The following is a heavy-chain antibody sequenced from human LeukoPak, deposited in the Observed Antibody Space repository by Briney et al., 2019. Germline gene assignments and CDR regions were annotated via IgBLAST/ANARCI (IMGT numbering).Heavy chain of an antibody. J-gene: IGHJ4*02. CDR2: IYYSGST. CDR1: GGSISSYY. CDR3: ARDPSLGQQWLWYFDY. D-gene: IGHD6-19*01. V-gene: IGHV4-59*01. Sequence: SETLSLTCTVSGGSISSYYWSWIRQPPGKGLEWIGYIYYSGSTNYNPSLKSRVTISVDTSKNQFSLKLSSVTAADTAVYYCARDPSLGQQWLWYFDYWGQGTLVTVSS.